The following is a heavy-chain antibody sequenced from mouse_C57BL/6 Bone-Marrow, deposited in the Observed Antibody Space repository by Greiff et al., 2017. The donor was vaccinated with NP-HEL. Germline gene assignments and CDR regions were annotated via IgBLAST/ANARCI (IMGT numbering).Heavy chain of an antibody. V-gene: IGHV1-26*01. Sequence: VQLQQSGPELVKPGASVKISCKASGYTFTDYYMNWVKQSHGKSLEWIGDINPNNGGTSYNQKFKGKATLTVDKSSSTAYMELRSLTSEDSAVYYCARKDYGSNDYWGQGTTLTVSS. CDR1: GYTFTDYY. CDR2: INPNNGGT. J-gene: IGHJ2*01. CDR3: ARKDYGSNDY. D-gene: IGHD1-1*01.